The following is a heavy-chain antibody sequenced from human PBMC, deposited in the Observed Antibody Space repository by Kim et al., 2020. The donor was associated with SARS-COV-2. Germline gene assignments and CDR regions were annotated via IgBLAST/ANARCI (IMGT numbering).Heavy chain of an antibody. CDR1: GFTFGTYP. V-gene: IGHV3-49*03. J-gene: IGHJ4*02. CDR2: IRTTASGGAT. Sequence: GGSLRLSCTASGFTFGTYPMSWFRQAQGKGLEWIGFIRTTASGGATEYAPSVKGRFTISRDDSKSTAYLQMNSLKTEDSAVYYCSGNFWNYWGQGTLVTV. CDR3: SGNFWNY. D-gene: IGHD1-1*01.